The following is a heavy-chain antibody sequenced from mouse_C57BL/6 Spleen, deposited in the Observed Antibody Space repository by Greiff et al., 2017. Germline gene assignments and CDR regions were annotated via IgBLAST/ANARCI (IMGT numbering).Heavy chain of an antibody. CDR3: TTAYYSNFAWFAY. V-gene: IGHV1-15*01. D-gene: IGHD2-5*01. CDR2: IDPETGGT. J-gene: IGHJ3*01. CDR1: GYTFTDYE. Sequence: PVQQSGAELVRPGASVTLSCKASGYTFTDYEMHWVKQTPVHGLEWIGAIDPETGGTAYNQKFKGTAILTADKSSSTAYMELRSLTSEDSAVYYCTTAYYSNFAWFAYWGQGTLVTVS.